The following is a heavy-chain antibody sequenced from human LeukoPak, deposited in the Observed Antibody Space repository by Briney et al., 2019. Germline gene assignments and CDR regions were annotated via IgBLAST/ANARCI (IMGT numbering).Heavy chain of an antibody. CDR1: GGSFSGYY. Sequence: PSETLSLTCAVYGGSFSGYYWSWIRQPPGKGLEWIGEINHSGSTNYNPSLKSRVTISVDTSKNQFSLKLSSVTAADTAVYYCARLPSPIAFGVVTPTVFDYWGQGTLVTVSS. J-gene: IGHJ4*02. CDR3: ARLPSPIAFGVVTPTVFDY. CDR2: INHSGST. V-gene: IGHV4-34*01. D-gene: IGHD3-3*01.